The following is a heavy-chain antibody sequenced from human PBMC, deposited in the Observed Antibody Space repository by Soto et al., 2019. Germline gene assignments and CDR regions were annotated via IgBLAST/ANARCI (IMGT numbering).Heavy chain of an antibody. CDR1: GGNVSSDT. J-gene: IGHJ6*02. V-gene: IGHV1-69*02. D-gene: IGHD2-15*01. CDR2: IIPILGIA. CDR3: AAASIRSDFFSGSLLPLDV. Sequence: GASGKGSCKGSGGNVSSDTISWGGKGPGQGVDWMGRIIPILGIANYAQKFQGRVTITADKSTSTAYMELSSLRSEDTAVYYCAAASIRSDFFSGSLLPLDVWGQGTTVTVSS.